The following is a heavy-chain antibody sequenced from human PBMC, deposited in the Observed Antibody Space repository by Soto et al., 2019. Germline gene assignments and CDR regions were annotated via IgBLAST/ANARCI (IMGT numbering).Heavy chain of an antibody. CDR3: ARDGSHYDVDY. Sequence: LVESGGGVAQPGRSLRLSCATSGFSFSPSGMHWVRQAPGKGLEWLAIIWNDGTTTYYADSVKGRFTISRDNSKNTLYLQMNSLRDEDTAVYYCARDGSHYDVDYWGQATLVTVSS. V-gene: IGHV3-33*01. CDR2: IWNDGTTT. D-gene: IGHD4-4*01. J-gene: IGHJ4*02. CDR1: GFSFSPSG.